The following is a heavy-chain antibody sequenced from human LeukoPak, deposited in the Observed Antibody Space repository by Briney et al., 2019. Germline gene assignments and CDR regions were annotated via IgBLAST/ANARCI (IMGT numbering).Heavy chain of an antibody. V-gene: IGHV1-3*01. CDR2: INAGNGNT. D-gene: IGHD3-22*01. J-gene: IGHJ1*01. CDR3: ARGSTYYYDSRYFQH. Sequence: AASVKVSCKASGYTFTSYAMHWVRQAPGQRLEWMGWINAGNGNTKYSQKFQGRVTMTTDTSTSTAYMELRSLRSDDTAVYYCARGSTYYYDSRYFQHWGQGTLVTVSS. CDR1: GYTFTSYA.